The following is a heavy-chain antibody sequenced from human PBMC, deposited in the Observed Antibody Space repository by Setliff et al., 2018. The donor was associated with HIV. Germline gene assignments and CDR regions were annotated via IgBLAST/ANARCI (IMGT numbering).Heavy chain of an antibody. Sequence: KTSETLSLTCAVYGGPLSGYFWSRIRQSPEKGLEWIGYIYYSGDTNYNPSLRSRVTISVDTSQNRFSLRLTSVTAADTGVYFCARGRQDSYYDSTSYYWGDAFDIWGQGTRVTVSS. CDR3: ARGRQDSYYDSTSYYWGDAFDI. D-gene: IGHD3-22*01. CDR1: GGPLSGYF. CDR2: IYYSGDT. J-gene: IGHJ3*02. V-gene: IGHV4-59*01.